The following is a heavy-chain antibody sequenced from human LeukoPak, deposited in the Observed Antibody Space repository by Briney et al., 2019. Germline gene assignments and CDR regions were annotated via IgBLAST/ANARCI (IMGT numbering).Heavy chain of an antibody. D-gene: IGHD3/OR15-3a*01. CDR2: ITDNGAIT. J-gene: IGHJ4*02. CDR3: ARDDPRTDWLLGY. CDR1: GFTFGSYA. Sequence: PGGSLRLSCAASGFTFGSYAMHWVRQAPGKGLEYVSAITDNGAITYYANSVKGRFTISRDNSKNTVSLQMGSLRVEDMAVYYCARDDPRTDWLLGYWGQGTLVTVSS. V-gene: IGHV3-64*01.